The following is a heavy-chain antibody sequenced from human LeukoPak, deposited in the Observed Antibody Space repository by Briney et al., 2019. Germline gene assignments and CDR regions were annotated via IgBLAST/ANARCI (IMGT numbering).Heavy chain of an antibody. Sequence: ASVKVSCKASGYTFTSYGISWVRQAPGQGLEWMGWISAYNGNTNYAQKLQGRVTMTTDTSTSTAYMELSSLRSEDTAVYYCARGGAIVVAPVGYYYYMDVWGKGTTVTVSS. D-gene: IGHD3-22*01. CDR1: GYTFTSYG. J-gene: IGHJ6*03. CDR3: ARGGAIVVAPVGYYYYMDV. CDR2: ISAYNGNT. V-gene: IGHV1-18*01.